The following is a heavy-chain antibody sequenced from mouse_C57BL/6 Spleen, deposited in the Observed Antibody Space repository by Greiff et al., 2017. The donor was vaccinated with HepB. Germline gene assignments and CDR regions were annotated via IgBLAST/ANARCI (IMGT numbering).Heavy chain of an antibody. D-gene: IGHD2-5*01. CDR3: YKHEDRAYSNYALRYAMDY. CDR2: FYPGSGSI. CDR1: GYTFTEYT. Sequence: QVQLQQSGAELVKPGASVKLSCKASGYTFTEYTIHWVKQRSGQGLEWIGWFYPGSGSIKYNEKFKDKATLTADKSSSTVCMELSRLTSDDSAVYFVYKHEDRAYSNYALRYAMDYWGQGTSVTVSS. J-gene: IGHJ4*01. V-gene: IGHV1-62-2*01.